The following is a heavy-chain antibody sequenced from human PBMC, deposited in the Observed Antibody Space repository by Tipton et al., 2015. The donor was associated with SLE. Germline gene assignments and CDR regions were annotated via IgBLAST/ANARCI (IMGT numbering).Heavy chain of an antibody. CDR1: GGSISSGSYY. J-gene: IGHJ4*02. CDR2: IYTRGST. CDR3: VRDYDFWAGETDY. Sequence: TLSLTCSVSGGSISSGSYYWSWIRQPAGGGLEWIGRIYTRGSTNYNPSLESRVTISFDTSRNQFSLKLTSVTAADTAVYYWVRDYDFWAGETDYWGQGALVTVSS. V-gene: IGHV4-61*02. D-gene: IGHD3-3*01.